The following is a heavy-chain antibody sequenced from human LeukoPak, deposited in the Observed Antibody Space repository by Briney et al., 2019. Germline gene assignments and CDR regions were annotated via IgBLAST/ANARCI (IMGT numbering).Heavy chain of an antibody. CDR2: IIPILGIA. CDR1: GGTFSSYA. J-gene: IGHJ6*03. Sequence: SVKVSCKASGGTFSSYAISWVRQAPGQGLEWMGRIIPILGIANYAQKFQGRVTITADKSTSTAYMELSSLRSEDTAVYYCARSLKKQGPRGGDYYYYYMDVWGKGTTVTVSS. CDR3: ARSLKKQGPRGGDYYYYYMDV. V-gene: IGHV1-69*04. D-gene: IGHD4-23*01.